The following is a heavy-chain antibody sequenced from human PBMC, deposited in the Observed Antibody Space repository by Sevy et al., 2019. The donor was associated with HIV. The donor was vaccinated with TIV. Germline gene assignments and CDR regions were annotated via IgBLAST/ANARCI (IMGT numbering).Heavy chain of an antibody. V-gene: IGHV3-30-3*01. J-gene: IGHJ6*02. CDR3: ERESGWTGFYYGMDV. CDR1: GFTFSTFA. Sequence: GGSLRLSCAASGFTFSTFAMHWVHQSPGKGLEWVALISYSGSLKYNVDSVKGRFTISRDNSNNMLFLDMNSLRPDDTDVHYSERESGWTGFYYGMDVWGQGTTVTVS. D-gene: IGHD6-19*01. CDR2: ISYSGSLK.